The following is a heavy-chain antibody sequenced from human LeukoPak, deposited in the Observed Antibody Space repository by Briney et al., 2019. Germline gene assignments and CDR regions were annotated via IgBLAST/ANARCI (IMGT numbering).Heavy chain of an antibody. CDR2: IIPIFGTA. Sequence: SVKVSCKASGYTFTGFYIHWVRQAPGQGLQWMGGIIPIFGTANYAQKFQGRATITADESTSTAYMELSSLRSEDTAVYYCAGDRGDILTGYNPASPVYYFDYWGQGTLVTVSS. D-gene: IGHD3-9*01. CDR1: GYTFTGFY. J-gene: IGHJ4*02. CDR3: AGDRGDILTGYNPASPVYYFDY. V-gene: IGHV1-69*13.